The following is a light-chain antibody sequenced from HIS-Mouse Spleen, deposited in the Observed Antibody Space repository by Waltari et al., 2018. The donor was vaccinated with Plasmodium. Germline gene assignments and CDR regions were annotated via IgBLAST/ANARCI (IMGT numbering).Light chain of an antibody. CDR3: QQYGSSPRT. V-gene: IGKV3-11*01. CDR1: QSVSSY. Sequence: EIVLTQSPATLSLSPGERATLPCRASQSVSSYLAWYQQKPGQAPRLLIYDASNRATGIPARFSGSGSGTDFTLTISSLEPEDFAVYYCQQYGSSPRTFGGGTKVEIK. CDR2: DAS. J-gene: IGKJ4*01.